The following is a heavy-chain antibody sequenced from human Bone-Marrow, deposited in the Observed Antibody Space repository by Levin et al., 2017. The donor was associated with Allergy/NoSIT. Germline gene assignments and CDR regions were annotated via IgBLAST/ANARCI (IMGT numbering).Heavy chain of an antibody. CDR2: VSDSGDTT. CDR1: GFTFSNYG. D-gene: IGHD4-17*01. V-gene: IGHV3-23*01. CDR3: AKPNTMTPSRYFDY. J-gene: IGHJ4*02. Sequence: GGSLRLSCAASGFTFSNYGMSWVRQAPGKGLEWVSIVSDSGDTTYYADSVKGRFTISRDNSKNTLYVQMNGLRAEDTAIYYCAKPNTMTPSRYFDYWGQGTLVTVSS.